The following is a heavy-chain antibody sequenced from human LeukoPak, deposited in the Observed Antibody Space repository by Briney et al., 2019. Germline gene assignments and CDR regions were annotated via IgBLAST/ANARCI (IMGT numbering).Heavy chain of an antibody. J-gene: IGHJ4*02. D-gene: IGHD3-10*01. CDR3: ARDPYYQLQRGYFDY. Sequence: GGSLRLSCAGSGFTFSTHAMHWVRQAPGKGLEWVAVISYDGTNKYYADSVKGRFTISRDNSKNSLYLQMNSLRPEDTAVYFCARDPYYQLQRGYFDYWGQGTLVTVSS. CDR1: GFTFSTHA. CDR2: ISYDGTNK. V-gene: IGHV3-30*04.